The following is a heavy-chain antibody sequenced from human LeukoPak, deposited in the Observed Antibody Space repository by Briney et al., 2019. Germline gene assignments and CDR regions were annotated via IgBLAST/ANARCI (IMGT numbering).Heavy chain of an antibody. J-gene: IGHJ4*02. Sequence: GGSLRLSCAASGFIFSTYWMTWVRQAPGKGLEWVANIKQDGSEKHYVDSVKGRFTISRDNAKNSLYLQMNSLRAEDTAVYYCAREIIVTAFPDYWGQGTLVTVSS. D-gene: IGHD2-21*02. CDR1: GFIFSTYW. CDR2: IKQDGSEK. V-gene: IGHV3-7*01. CDR3: AREIIVTAFPDY.